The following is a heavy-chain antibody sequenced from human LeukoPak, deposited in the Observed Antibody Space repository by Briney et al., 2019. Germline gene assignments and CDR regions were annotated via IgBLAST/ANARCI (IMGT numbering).Heavy chain of an antibody. V-gene: IGHV1-2*06. Sequence: ASVKVSCKASGYTFTGYYMHWVRQAPGQGLEWMGRINPNSGGTNYVQKFQGRVTMTRDTSISTAYMELSRLRSDDTAVYYCARSFSSKYYYDSSGYYLEYFQHWGQGTLVTVSS. CDR2: INPNSGGT. CDR1: GYTFTGYY. CDR3: ARSFSSKYYYDSSGYYLEYFQH. D-gene: IGHD3-22*01. J-gene: IGHJ1*01.